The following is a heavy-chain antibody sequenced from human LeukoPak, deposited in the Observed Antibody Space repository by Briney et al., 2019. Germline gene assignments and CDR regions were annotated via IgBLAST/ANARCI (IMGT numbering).Heavy chain of an antibody. J-gene: IGHJ5*02. V-gene: IGHV3-23*01. CDR1: GFTFTSDA. Sequence: PGGSLRLSCVASGFTFTSDAMNWFRQAPGKGLEWVSSTVSRGTTQYADSVKGRFTASRDTSKNTLYLQMNSLRADDTAVYYCAKCSTSAYTTGWCNWIDPWGQGTLVTVSS. CDR3: AKCSTSAYTTGWCNWIDP. CDR2: TVSRGTT. D-gene: IGHD6-19*01.